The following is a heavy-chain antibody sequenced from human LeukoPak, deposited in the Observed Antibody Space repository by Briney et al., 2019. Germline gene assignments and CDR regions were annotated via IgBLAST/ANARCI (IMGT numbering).Heavy chain of an antibody. CDR2: IKQDGSEK. D-gene: IGHD3-9*01. CDR3: ARDMYDILTGYYSPFDY. V-gene: IGHV3-7*01. CDR1: GFTFSSYW. J-gene: IGHJ4*02. Sequence: GGSLRPSCAASGFTFSSYWMSWVRQAPGKGLEWVANIKQDGSEKYYVDSVKGRFTISRDNAKNSLYLQMNSLRAEDTAVYYCARDMYDILTGYYSPFDYWGQGTLVTVSS.